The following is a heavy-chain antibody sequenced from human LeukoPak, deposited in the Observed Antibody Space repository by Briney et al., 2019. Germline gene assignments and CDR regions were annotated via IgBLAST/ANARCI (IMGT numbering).Heavy chain of an antibody. CDR3: ARRGSSGWYYRYFQH. CDR2: MYLSGTT. V-gene: IGHV4-4*02. J-gene: IGHJ1*01. CDR1: GDSINSLDL. Sequence: SGTLSLTCTVSGDSINSLDLWSWVRQPPGKGLEWIGEMYLSGTTHSNPSVKSRVTISIDKSKNQFFLNLSSVTAADTAVYYCARRGSSGWYYRYFQHWGQGTLVTVSS. D-gene: IGHD6-19*01.